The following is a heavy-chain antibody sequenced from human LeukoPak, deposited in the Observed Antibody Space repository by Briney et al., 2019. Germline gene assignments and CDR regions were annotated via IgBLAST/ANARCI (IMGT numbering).Heavy chain of an antibody. J-gene: IGHJ4*02. D-gene: IGHD2-2*01. CDR3: ARHRPLGQLLAFDY. CDR1: GGSISSSSYY. V-gene: IGHV4-39*01. CDR2: IYYSGST. Sequence: SETLSLTCTVSGGSISSSSYYWGWIRQPPGKGLEWIGSIYYSGSTYYNPSLKSRVTISVDTSKNQFSLKLSSVTAADTAVYYCARHRPLGQLLAFDYWGQGTLVTVSS.